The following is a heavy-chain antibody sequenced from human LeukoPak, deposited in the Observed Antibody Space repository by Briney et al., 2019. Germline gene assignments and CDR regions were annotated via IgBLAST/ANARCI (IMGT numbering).Heavy chain of an antibody. Sequence: GSLKPPLATSWVNFYSFAIDLGRQGPGKGLEGVGGISSGDRTFHAESVKGRFTISRDKSKDTLYLQMNSLRAEDTAVYYCAKDATASPYFHWFDNWGQGTQVIVSS. V-gene: IGHV3-23*01. J-gene: IGHJ4*02. CDR1: WVNFYSFA. D-gene: IGHD3-9*01. CDR2: ISSGDRT. CDR3: AKDATASPYFHWFDN.